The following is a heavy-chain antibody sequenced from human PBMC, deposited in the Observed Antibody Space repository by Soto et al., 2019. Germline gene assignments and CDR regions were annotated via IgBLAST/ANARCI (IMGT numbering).Heavy chain of an antibody. V-gene: IGHV4-31*03. CDR2: IYYSGST. CDR1: GGSLSSGGYY. CDR3: AREVVAAALNWLDP. D-gene: IGHD6-13*01. Sequence: SETLSLTCTVSGGSLSSGGYYWSWIRQHPGKGLEWIGYIYYSGSTYYNPSLKSRVTISVDTSKNQFSLKLSSVTAADTAVYYCAREVVAAALNWLDPWGQGTLVTVSS. J-gene: IGHJ5*02.